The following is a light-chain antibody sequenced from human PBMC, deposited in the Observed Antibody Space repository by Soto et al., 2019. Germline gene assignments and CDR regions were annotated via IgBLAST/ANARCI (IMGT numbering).Light chain of an antibody. CDR2: AAS. V-gene: IGKV1-39*01. Sequence: DIQMTQSPSSLSASLGYIVTITFLASQSISSYLNWYQQKPGKAPKLLIYAASSLQSGVPSRFSGSGSGTDFTLTISCLQSEDFATYYCQQYYSYPRTFGQGTNVDIK. J-gene: IGKJ1*01. CDR1: QSISSY. CDR3: QQYYSYPRT.